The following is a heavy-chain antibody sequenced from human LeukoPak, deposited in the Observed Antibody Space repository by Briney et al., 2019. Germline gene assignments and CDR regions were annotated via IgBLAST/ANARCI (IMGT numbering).Heavy chain of an antibody. D-gene: IGHD3-22*01. Sequence: SETLSLTCAVYGGSFSGYYWSWIRQPPGKGLEWIGEINHSGSTNYNPSLKSRVTISVDTSKNQFSLKLSSVTAADTAVYYCARGRSPQTYYYDSSGYYCDYWGQGTLVTVSS. CDR3: ARGRSPQTYYYDSSGYYCDY. J-gene: IGHJ4*02. V-gene: IGHV4-34*01. CDR1: GGSFSGYY. CDR2: INHSGST.